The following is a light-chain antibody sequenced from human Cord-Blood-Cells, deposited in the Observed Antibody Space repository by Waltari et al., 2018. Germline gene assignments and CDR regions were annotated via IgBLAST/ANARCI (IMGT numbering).Light chain of an antibody. CDR3: QQSYSTPRT. CDR2: AAS. CDR1: QSISSY. J-gene: IGKJ1*01. V-gene: IGKV1-39*01. Sequence: DIQMTQSPSSLPASVGDGVAITCRTSQSISSYFNWYQQKQGKAPKLLIYAASRLQSGVPSRVSGSGSRTDFTLTISSRQPEDFATYYCQQSYSTPRTFGQGTKVEIK.